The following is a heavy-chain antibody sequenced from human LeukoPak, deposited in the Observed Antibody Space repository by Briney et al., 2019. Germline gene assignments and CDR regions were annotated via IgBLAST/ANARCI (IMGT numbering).Heavy chain of an antibody. CDR3: AKEWSTGGYYGTGGPFEN. D-gene: IGHD3-22*01. CDR2: TSYDGINK. Sequence: PGGSLRLSCAASGFTFNAYGMHWVRQAPGKGLEWVAATSYDGINKDYGDSVRGRFTISRDNSKDTLYLQMNSLRREDTAVYYCAKEWSTGGYYGTGGPFENWGQGTLVTVSS. CDR1: GFTFNAYG. J-gene: IGHJ4*02. V-gene: IGHV3-30*18.